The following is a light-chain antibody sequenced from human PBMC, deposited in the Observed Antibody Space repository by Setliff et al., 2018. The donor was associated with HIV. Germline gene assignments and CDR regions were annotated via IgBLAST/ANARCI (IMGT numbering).Light chain of an antibody. J-gene: IGLJ1*01. V-gene: IGLV2-14*03. CDR1: SNDVGGHNY. CDR3: SSYTSSFTYV. Sequence: QSALAQPTSVSGSPGQSVTISCTGTSNDVGGHNYVPWYQQYPGKAPTLLIFGVTNRPAGVSFRFGGSKSGNTASLTISGLQAEDEADYYCSSYTSSFTYVFGSGTKVTV. CDR2: GVT.